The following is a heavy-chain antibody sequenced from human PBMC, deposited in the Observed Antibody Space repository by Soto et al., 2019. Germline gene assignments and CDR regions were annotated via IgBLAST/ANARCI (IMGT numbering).Heavy chain of an antibody. J-gene: IGHJ4*02. V-gene: IGHV1-69*02. Sequence: QVQLVQSGAEVKKPGSSVKVSCKASGGTFSSYTISWVRQAPGQGLEWMGRIIPILGIANYAQNFQGRVTITADKSTSTAYMELSSLRSEDTAVYYCATLWFWEGVDFDYWGQGTLVTVSS. CDR3: ATLWFWEGVDFDY. CDR1: GGTFSSYT. CDR2: IIPILGIA. D-gene: IGHD3-10*01.